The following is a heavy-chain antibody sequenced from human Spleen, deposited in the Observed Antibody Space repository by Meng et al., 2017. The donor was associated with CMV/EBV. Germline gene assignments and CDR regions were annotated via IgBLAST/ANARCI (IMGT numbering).Heavy chain of an antibody. J-gene: IGHJ4*02. CDR1: GYSISSGYY. CDR2: IYHSGST. Sequence: SETLSLTCTVSGYSISSGYYWGWIRQPPGKGLEWIGSIYHSGSTYYNPSLKSRVTISVDTSKNQFSLKVTSVTAADTAMYYCASTVDSGSYVFDYWGQGTLVTVSS. CDR3: ASTVDSGSYVFDY. V-gene: IGHV4-38-2*02. D-gene: IGHD1-26*01.